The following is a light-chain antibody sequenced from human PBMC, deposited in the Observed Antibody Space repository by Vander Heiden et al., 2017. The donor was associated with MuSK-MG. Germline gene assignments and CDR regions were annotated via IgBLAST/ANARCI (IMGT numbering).Light chain of an antibody. V-gene: IGLV2-11*01. CDR2: DVS. CDR1: SSDVGGYNY. Sequence: SAPTQPPPGAGSSGTSVTISCTGTSSDVGGYNYVSWYQQHPGKAPKLMIYDVSKRPSGVPDRFSGSKSGNTASLTISGLQAEDEADYYCCSYAGSYTWVFGGGTKLTVL. CDR3: CSYAGSYTWV. J-gene: IGLJ3*02.